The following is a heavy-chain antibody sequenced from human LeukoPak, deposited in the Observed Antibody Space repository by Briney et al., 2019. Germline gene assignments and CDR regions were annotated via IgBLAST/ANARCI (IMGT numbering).Heavy chain of an antibody. V-gene: IGHV1-18*01. D-gene: IGHD6-19*01. CDR2: ISAYNGNT. CDR1: GYTLTELS. CDR3: ARVSTGAGRCNDY. J-gene: IGHJ4*02. Sequence: ASVKVSCKVSGYTLTELSMHWVRQAPGQGLEWMGWISAYNGNTNYAQKLQGRVTMTTDTSTSTAYMELRSLRSDDTAVYYCARVSTGAGRCNDYWGQGTLVTVSS.